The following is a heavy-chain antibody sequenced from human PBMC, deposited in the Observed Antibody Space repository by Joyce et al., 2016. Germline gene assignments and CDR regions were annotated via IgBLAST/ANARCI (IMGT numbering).Heavy chain of an antibody. D-gene: IGHD2-2*01. CDR1: GGPFNNYG. J-gene: IGHJ6*02. CDR2: IIPIFGKI. Sequence: QVQLVQSGAGVKKPGSSVKVSCKASGGPFNNYGFTWVRQAPGQGLEGMGVIIPIFGKINYAQRFQDRVTITADESTATVYMELSSLRSADTAIYYCARTGWCSSTSCPFGLDVWGQGTTVSVSS. CDR3: ARTGWCSSTSCPFGLDV. V-gene: IGHV1-69*01.